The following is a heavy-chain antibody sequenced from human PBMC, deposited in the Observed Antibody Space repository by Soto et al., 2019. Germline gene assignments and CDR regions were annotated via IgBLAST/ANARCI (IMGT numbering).Heavy chain of an antibody. CDR1: GYTFTSYY. V-gene: IGHV1-46*03. CDR2: IKPSGGST. J-gene: IGHJ5*02. Sequence: ASVKVYCKASGYTFTSYYMHWVRKAHGQGLEWMGIIKPSGGSTSYAQKFQGRVTMTRDTSTSTVYMELSSLRSEDTAVYYCARGGSSWGYCSSTSCYGNNWFDPWGQGTLVTVSS. CDR3: ARGGSSWGYCSSTSCYGNNWFDP. D-gene: IGHD2-2*01.